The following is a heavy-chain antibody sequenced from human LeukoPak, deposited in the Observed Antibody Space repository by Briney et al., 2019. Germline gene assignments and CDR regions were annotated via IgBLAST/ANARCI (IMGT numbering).Heavy chain of an antibody. J-gene: IGHJ4*02. V-gene: IGHV1-2*02. D-gene: IGHD5-18*01. Sequence: EASVKVSCKASGYTFTGYYMHWVRQAPGQGLEWMGWINPNSGGTNYAQKFQGRVTMTRDTSISTAYMELCRLRSDDTAVYYCAREMDTAMGYDADYWGQGTLVTVSS. CDR1: GYTFTGYY. CDR2: INPNSGGT. CDR3: AREMDTAMGYDADY.